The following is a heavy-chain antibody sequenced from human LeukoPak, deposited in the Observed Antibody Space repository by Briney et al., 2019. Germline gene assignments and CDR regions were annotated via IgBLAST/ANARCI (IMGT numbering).Heavy chain of an antibody. J-gene: IGHJ4*02. V-gene: IGHV3-49*04. CDR3: TRERDGLDY. Sequence: GGSLRLSCTASGFTFGDYAMSWVRQAPGKGLEWVGFIRSKAYGGTTEYAASVKGRLTISRDDSNSIAYLQMNSLKTEDTAVYYCTRERDGLDYWGQGTLVTVSS. D-gene: IGHD5-24*01. CDR1: GFTFGDYA. CDR2: IRSKAYGGTT.